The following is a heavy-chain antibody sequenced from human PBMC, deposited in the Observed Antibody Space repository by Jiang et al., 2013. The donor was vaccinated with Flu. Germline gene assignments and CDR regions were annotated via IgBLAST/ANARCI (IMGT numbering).Heavy chain of an antibody. CDR1: GGSFSGYY. J-gene: IGHJ4*02. D-gene: IGHD2-21*02. CDR3: ARKVLATDIWGRYFDY. Sequence: SETLSLSCVVYGGSFSGYYWSWIRQSPGKGLDWIGEINDDGSTNFNPSLKSRVTISVDTSKNQFSLNLTSVTAADTAVYYCARKVLATDIWGRYFDYWGQGSLVTVSS. CDR2: INDDGST. V-gene: IGHV4-34*01.